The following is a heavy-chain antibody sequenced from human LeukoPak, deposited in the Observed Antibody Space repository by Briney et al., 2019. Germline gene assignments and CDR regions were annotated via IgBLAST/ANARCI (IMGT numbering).Heavy chain of an antibody. J-gene: IGHJ4*02. CDR3: ASTRDGYNFADY. CDR1: GGSISSSSYY. D-gene: IGHD5-24*01. Sequence: SETLSLTCTVSGGSISSSSYYWGWIRQPPGKGLEWIGYIYYSGSTNYNPSLKSRVTISVDTSKNQFSLKLSSVTAADTAVYYCASTRDGYNFADYWGQGTLVTVSS. CDR2: IYYSGST. V-gene: IGHV4-61*05.